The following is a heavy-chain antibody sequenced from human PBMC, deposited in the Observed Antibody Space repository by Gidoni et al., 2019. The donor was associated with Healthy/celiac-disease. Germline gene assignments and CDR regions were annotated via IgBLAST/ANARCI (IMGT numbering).Heavy chain of an antibody. CDR2: IIPIFGTA. D-gene: IGHD3-9*01. CDR3: ARGALGDYDILPGYYYYGMDV. V-gene: IGHV1-69*01. CDR1: GGTFSSYA. Sequence: QVPLVQSGAEVKKPGSSVKVSCKASGGTFSSYAISWGRQAPGQGLEWMGGIIPIFGTANYAQQVQGRVTITAEESTSTAYMELSSLRSEDTAVYYCARGALGDYDILPGYYYYGMDVWGQGTTVTVSS. J-gene: IGHJ6*02.